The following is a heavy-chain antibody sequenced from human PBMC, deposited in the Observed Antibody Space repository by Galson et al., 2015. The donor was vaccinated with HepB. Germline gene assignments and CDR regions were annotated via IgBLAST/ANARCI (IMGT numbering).Heavy chain of an antibody. V-gene: IGHV3-21*01. J-gene: IGHJ4*02. CDR3: ARDPPLGAPFDY. CDR1: GFSFNDYN. D-gene: IGHD7-27*01. CDR2: ISSDSSYI. Sequence: SLRLSCAASGFSFNDYNMIWVRQAPGKGLEWVSSISSDSSYIYYADPVRGRFTISRDNAKKSLYLQMNSLRVEDTATYYCARDPPLGAPFDYWGQGTLVTVSS.